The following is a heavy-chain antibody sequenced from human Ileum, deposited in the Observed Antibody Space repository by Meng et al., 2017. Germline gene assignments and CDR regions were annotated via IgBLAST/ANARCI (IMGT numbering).Heavy chain of an antibody. CDR1: GFTFRNYW. J-gene: IGHJ4*02. Sequence: GGSLRLSCVASGFTFRNYWMAWVRQAPGKGLEWVANIKEDGDEKSYVDSVRGRFTISRDNAKNSLYLQMNSLRPEDAAVYYCTRDAGDDVLTGYSHFDYWGQGTPVTVSS. CDR2: IKEDGDEK. V-gene: IGHV3-7*01. CDR3: TRDAGDDVLTGYSHFDY. D-gene: IGHD3-9*01.